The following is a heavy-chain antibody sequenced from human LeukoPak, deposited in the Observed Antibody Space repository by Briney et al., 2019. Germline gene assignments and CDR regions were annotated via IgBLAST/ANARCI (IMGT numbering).Heavy chain of an antibody. CDR1: GFTSSSYG. CDR3: ARGGISARWDPFDY. D-gene: IGHD3-3*02. V-gene: IGHV3-30*02. J-gene: IGHJ4*02. Sequence: GGSLRLSCAASGFTSSSYGMHWVRQAPGKGLEWVAFIRSDGSNEYYTDSVKGRFTISRDNSKNTLYLQLNSLRPEDTAVYYCARGGISARWDPFDYWGQGTLVTVSS. CDR2: IRSDGSNE.